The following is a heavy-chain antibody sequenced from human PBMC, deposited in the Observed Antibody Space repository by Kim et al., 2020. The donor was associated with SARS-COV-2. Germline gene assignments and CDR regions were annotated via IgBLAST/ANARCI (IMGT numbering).Heavy chain of an antibody. Sequence: GGSLRLSCAASGFTFDDYAMHWVRQAPGKGLEWVSLISGDGGSTYYADSVKGRFTISRDNSKNSLYLQMNSLRTEDTALYYCVKDIGLLWFGELLLSPYYYGMDVWGQGTTVTVSS. D-gene: IGHD3-10*01. CDR1: GFTFDDYA. CDR3: VKDIGLLWFGELLLSPYYYGMDV. J-gene: IGHJ6*02. V-gene: IGHV3-43*02. CDR2: ISGDGGST.